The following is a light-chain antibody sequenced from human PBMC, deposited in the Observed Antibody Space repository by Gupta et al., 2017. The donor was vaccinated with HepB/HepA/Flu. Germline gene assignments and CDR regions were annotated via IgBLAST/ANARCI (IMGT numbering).Light chain of an antibody. Sequence: QSALTQPPSVSGSPGQSVTIPCTGTSSDVGSYNRVSWYQQSPGTAPKLMIYEVSNRPAGVPDRLSGSNTGNTASLTISGLQAEDEDDYYCSSYTSSSNVVFGGGTKLTVL. CDR1: SSDVGSYNR. V-gene: IGLV2-18*02. CDR2: EVS. CDR3: SSYTSSSNVV. J-gene: IGLJ2*01.